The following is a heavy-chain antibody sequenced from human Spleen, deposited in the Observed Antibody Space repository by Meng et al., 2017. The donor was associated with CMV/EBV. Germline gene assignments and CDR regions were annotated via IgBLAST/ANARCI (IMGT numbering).Heavy chain of an antibody. CDR1: GFTFSSYA. Sequence: GESLKISCAASGFTFSSYAMHWVRQAPGKGLEWVAVISYDGSNKYYADSVKGRFTISRDDSKNTLYLLMNSLRAEDTAVYYCARDPTQYYYDSSGYYPDYWGQGTLVTVSS. V-gene: IGHV3-30-3*01. CDR3: ARDPTQYYYDSSGYYPDY. CDR2: ISYDGSNK. D-gene: IGHD3-22*01. J-gene: IGHJ4*02.